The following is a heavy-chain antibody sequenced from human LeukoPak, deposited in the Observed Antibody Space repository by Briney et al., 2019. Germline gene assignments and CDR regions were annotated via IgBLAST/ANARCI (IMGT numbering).Heavy chain of an antibody. V-gene: IGHV5-51*01. J-gene: IGHJ6*02. CDR1: GYSFTSYW. CDR3: ARLGSSNCSGGSCYYYYYGMDV. D-gene: IGHD2-15*01. CDR2: IYPGDSDT. Sequence: GESLKISCKGSGYSFTSYWIGWVRQMPGKGLEWMGIIYPGDSDTRYSPSFQGQVTISADKSISTAYLQWSSLKASDTAMYYCARLGSSNCSGGSCYYYYYGMDVWGQGTTFTVSS.